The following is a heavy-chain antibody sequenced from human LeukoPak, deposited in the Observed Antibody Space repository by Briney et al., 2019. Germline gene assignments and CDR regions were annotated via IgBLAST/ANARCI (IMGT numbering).Heavy chain of an antibody. V-gene: IGHV3-66*01. CDR2: IYSGGTT. J-gene: IGHJ4*02. CDR1: GLTVNSNY. D-gene: IGHD4-17*01. CDR3: ASKVTTGY. Sequence: GGSLRLSCVVSGLTVNSNYMSWVRQAPGKGLEWVSVIYSGGTTNYADSVKGRFIVYRDNSKNTLYLQMNSLRVEDTAVYYCASKVTTGYWGQGTLVTVSS.